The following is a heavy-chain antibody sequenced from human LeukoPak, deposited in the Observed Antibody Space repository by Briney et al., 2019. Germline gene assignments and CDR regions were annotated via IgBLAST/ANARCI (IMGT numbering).Heavy chain of an antibody. CDR1: GFTFSSYS. CDR3: GYGYYYYGMDV. D-gene: IGHD3-3*01. Sequence: PGGSLRLSCAASGFTFSSYSMNWVRQAPGKGLEWVSSISSSSSYIYYADSVKGRFTISRDNAKNSLYHCASSLGTLTYYDFWSGYGYYYYGMDVWGQGTTVTVS. J-gene: IGHJ6*02. V-gene: IGHV3-21*01. CDR2: ISSSSSYI.